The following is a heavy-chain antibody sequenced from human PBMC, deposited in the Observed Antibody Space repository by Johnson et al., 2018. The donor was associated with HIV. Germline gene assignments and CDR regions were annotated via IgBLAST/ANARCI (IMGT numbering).Heavy chain of an antibody. Sequence: VQLVESGGGLVKHGGSLRLSCAASGFTFSSYAMHWVRQAPGKGLEWVAVISYDGSNKYYADSVKGRFTISRDNSKNTLYLQMNSLRAEDTAVYYCARGEAADGAFDIWGQGTMVTVSS. V-gene: IGHV3-30*04. D-gene: IGHD6-13*01. CDR2: ISYDGSNK. CDR3: ARGEAADGAFDI. J-gene: IGHJ3*02. CDR1: GFTFSSYA.